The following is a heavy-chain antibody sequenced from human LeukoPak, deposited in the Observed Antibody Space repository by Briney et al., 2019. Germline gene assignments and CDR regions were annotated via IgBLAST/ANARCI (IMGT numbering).Heavy chain of an antibody. CDR1: GFNFNNYA. D-gene: IGHD6-19*01. V-gene: IGHV3-23*01. CDR3: AKDAMAGTGTFDY. J-gene: IGHJ4*02. CDR2: ISTTGGNT. Sequence: PGGSLRLSYVASGFNFNNYAMSWVRQAPGKGLEWVSSISTTGGNTYYADSVKSRFTISRDKSENTMFLQMNSLRAEDTAVYYCAKDAMAGTGTFDYWGQGTLVTVSS.